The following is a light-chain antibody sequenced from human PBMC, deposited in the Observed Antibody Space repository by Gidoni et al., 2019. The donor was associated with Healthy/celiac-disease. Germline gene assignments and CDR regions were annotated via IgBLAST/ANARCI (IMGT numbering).Light chain of an antibody. Sequence: DLPLTPPPPSLSASVGDRVTITCRASQGISNSLAWYQQKPGKVPKLLIYAASTLQSGVPPRFSGSGSGTDFTLTISSLQPEDVATYYCQKYNSAPPFTFGPGTKVDIK. CDR1: QGISNS. CDR2: AAS. CDR3: QKYNSAPPFT. J-gene: IGKJ3*01. V-gene: IGKV1-27*01.